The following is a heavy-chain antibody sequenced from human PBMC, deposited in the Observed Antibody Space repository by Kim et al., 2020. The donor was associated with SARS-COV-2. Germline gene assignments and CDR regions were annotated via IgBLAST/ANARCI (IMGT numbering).Heavy chain of an antibody. CDR3: TSHRAGAFDY. V-gene: IGHV3-74*01. Sequence: YADSVSGRFTTSRDNAKNTLYLQLNTLGAEDTAVYYCTSHRAGAFDYWGQGTLVTVSS. J-gene: IGHJ4*02. D-gene: IGHD3-10*01.